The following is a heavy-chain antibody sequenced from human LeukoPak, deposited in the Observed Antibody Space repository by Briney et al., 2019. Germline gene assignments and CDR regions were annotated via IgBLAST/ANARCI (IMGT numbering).Heavy chain of an antibody. J-gene: IGHJ4*02. CDR1: GTYW. V-gene: IGHV3-74*01. CDR2: INSDGSWT. Sequence: GGSLRLSCAASGTYWMHWDRQAPGKGLVWVSHINSDGSWTGYADSVKGRFTISKDNAKNTVSLQMNNLRAEDTAVYYCVTFYETYWGRGTLVTVSS. CDR3: VTFYETY. D-gene: IGHD2/OR15-2a*01.